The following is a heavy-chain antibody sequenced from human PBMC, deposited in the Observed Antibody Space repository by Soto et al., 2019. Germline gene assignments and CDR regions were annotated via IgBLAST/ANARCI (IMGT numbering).Heavy chain of an antibody. J-gene: IGHJ5*02. CDR2: IIPIFGTA. CDR1: GGTFSSYA. CDR3: ARGRVPYCSSTSCYIPARFDP. V-gene: IGHV1-69*06. D-gene: IGHD2-2*02. Sequence: ASVKVSCKASGGTFSSYAISWVRQAPGQGLEWMGGIIPIFGTANYAQKFQGRVTITADKSTSTAYMELSSLRSEDTAVYYCARGRVPYCSSTSCYIPARFDPWGQGTLVTVS.